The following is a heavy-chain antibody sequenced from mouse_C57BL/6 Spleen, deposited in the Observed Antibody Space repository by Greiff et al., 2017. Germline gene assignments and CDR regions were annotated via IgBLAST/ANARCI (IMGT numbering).Heavy chain of an antibody. V-gene: IGHV1-53*01. CDR1: GYTFTSYW. CDR2: INPSNGGT. Sequence: VQLQQPGTELVKPGASVKLSCKASGYTFTSYWMHWVKQRPGQGLEWIGNINPSNGGTNYNEKFKSKATLTVAKSSSTAYMQLSSLTSEDSAVYYCARSRSNYPWFAYWGQGTLVTVSA. CDR3: ARSRSNYPWFAY. D-gene: IGHD2-5*01. J-gene: IGHJ3*01.